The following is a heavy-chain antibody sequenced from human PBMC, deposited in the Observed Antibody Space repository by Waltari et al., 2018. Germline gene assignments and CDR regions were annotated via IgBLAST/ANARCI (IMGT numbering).Heavy chain of an antibody. J-gene: IGHJ5*02. CDR2: INHSGRT. CDR3: ARGRRWQEFSS. CDR1: GRSFSGFF. D-gene: IGHD3-3*01. V-gene: IGHV4-34*01. Sequence: QVQLHQWGAGPLKTSETLSLTCAVYGRSFSGFFWIWIRPPPGKGLECIGEINHSGRTNYNPSLKSRVTIALDTSKKHFSLKLNSVTAADTAVYYCARGRRWQEFSSWGQGTLVTVSS.